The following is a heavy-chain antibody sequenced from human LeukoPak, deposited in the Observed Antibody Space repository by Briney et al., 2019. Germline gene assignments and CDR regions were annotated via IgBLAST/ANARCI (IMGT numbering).Heavy chain of an antibody. CDR2: INLDGSDK. Sequence: ETLSLTCTVFGYSISSGYYWGWIRQPPGKGLEWVGNINLDGSDKYYGDSVKGRFTISRDNAKNSLYLQMNSLRAEDTAVYYCARDTRYFDYWGQGNMVTVSS. CDR1: GYSISSGYY. J-gene: IGHJ4*02. CDR3: ARDTRYFDY. V-gene: IGHV3-7*01.